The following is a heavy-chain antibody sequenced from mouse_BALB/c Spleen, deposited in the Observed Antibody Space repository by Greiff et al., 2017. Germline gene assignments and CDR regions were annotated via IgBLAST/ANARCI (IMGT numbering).Heavy chain of an antibody. J-gene: IGHJ4*01. D-gene: IGHD3-2*01. CDR2: IDPANGNT. V-gene: IGHV14-3*02. Sequence: EVMLVESGAELVKPGASVKLSCTASGFNIKDTYMHWVKQRPEQGLEWIGRIDPANGNTKYDPKFQGKATITADTSSNTAYLQLSSLTSEDTAVYYCALDSSGYVTAMDYWGQGTSVTVSS. CDR3: ALDSSGYVTAMDY. CDR1: GFNIKDTY.